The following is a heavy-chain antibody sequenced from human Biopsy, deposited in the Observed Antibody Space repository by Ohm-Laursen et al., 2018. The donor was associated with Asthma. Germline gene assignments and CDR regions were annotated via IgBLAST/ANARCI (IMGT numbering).Heavy chain of an antibody. J-gene: IGHJ4*02. Sequence: SLRLSCAASGFAFDDYAMHWVRQAPGKGLEWVSGISWNSGSIGYADSVRGRFTISRDNAKNSLYLQMNSLRAEDTALYYCAKGEWELLEANFDYWGQGTLVTVSS. V-gene: IGHV3-9*01. CDR1: GFAFDDYA. CDR2: ISWNSGSI. CDR3: AKGEWELLEANFDY. D-gene: IGHD1-26*01.